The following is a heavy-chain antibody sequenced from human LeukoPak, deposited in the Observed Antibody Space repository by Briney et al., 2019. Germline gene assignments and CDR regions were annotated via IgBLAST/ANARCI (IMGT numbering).Heavy chain of an antibody. J-gene: IGHJ4*02. V-gene: IGHV3-30*02. Sequence: GGCLTLSCVASGFIFVSSGMHWVRHAPGKGLEWVAFIQYDGSDKYYADSVKGRFTISRDNSKNTLYLQMNSLRPEDTAVCSCGNDYISSSYFEYWGQGTPVTVSS. CDR1: GFIFVSSG. D-gene: IGHD6-6*01. CDR2: IQYDGSDK. CDR3: GNDYISSSYFEY.